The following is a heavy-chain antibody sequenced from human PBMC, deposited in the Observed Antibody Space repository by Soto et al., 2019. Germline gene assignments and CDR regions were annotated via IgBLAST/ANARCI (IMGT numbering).Heavy chain of an antibody. CDR2: ISDSGEST. Sequence: VGSLRLSCVGSGFMFNKYAMNWVRQAPGKGLEWVSIISDSGESTHYADSVKGRFAISRDNSKNTLFLEMNSLRAEDTAIYFCAKETGYSHGFLPNALDVCGPGTTVTVS. D-gene: IGHD5-18*01. CDR1: GFMFNKYA. CDR3: AKETGYSHGFLPNALDV. J-gene: IGHJ6*02. V-gene: IGHV3-23*01.